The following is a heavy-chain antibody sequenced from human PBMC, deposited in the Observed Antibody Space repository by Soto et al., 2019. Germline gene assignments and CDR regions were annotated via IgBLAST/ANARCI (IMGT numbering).Heavy chain of an antibody. V-gene: IGHV4-39*01. CDR3: ATSQKRSNWNYFDH. CDR1: GGSVSGSYYY. J-gene: IGHJ4*02. D-gene: IGHD1-1*01. Sequence: SGTLSLICAVSGGSVSGSYYYWAWLRQSTGKGAEWIVSVLHTGLTSYNPSLESRVSGYVDTSKCQFSLNLSAVTASDTAVYFRATSQKRSNWNYFDHGGQGALVTRLL. CDR2: VLHTGLT.